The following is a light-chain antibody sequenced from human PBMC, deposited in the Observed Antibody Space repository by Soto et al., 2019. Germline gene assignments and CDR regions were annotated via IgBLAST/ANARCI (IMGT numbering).Light chain of an antibody. Sequence: VVLTQSPVTLSVSPGDTATLSCRPSQSVGRNLAWYQQKPGQAPRLLLYGTSTRATGIPARFSGSGSGTEFTLTISSLQSEDFALYYCQHYDNWPPWTFGQGTKVDIK. CDR1: QSVGRN. J-gene: IGKJ1*01. V-gene: IGKV3-15*01. CDR2: GTS. CDR3: QHYDNWPPWT.